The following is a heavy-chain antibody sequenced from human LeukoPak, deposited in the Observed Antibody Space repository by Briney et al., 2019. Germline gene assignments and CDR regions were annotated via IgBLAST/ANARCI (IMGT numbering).Heavy chain of an antibody. Sequence: AGGSLRLSCAASGFTFSSYGMHWVRQAPGKGLEWVAVIWYGGSNKYYADSVKGRFTISRDNSKNTLYLQMNSLRAEDTAVYYCARDINLGYCSSTSCSDAFDIWGQGTMVTVSS. CDR3: ARDINLGYCSSTSCSDAFDI. CDR1: GFTFSSYG. D-gene: IGHD2-2*01. J-gene: IGHJ3*02. V-gene: IGHV3-33*01. CDR2: IWYGGSNK.